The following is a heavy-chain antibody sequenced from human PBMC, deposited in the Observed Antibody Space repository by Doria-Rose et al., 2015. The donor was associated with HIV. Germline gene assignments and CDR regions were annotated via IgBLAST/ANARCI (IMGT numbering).Heavy chain of an antibody. CDR3: ARIKSSRWYHKYYFDF. CDR2: IFSDHER. Sequence: QVTLKESGPVLVKPTETLTLTCTVSGVSLSSPGMGVSWIRQPPGKALEWLANIFSDHERSYQTSLKSRLTISRGTSKSQVVLTMTDRDPVDTATYYCARIKSSRWYHKYYFDFWGQGTLVIVSA. V-gene: IGHV2-26*01. D-gene: IGHD6-13*01. CDR1: GVSLSSPGMG. J-gene: IGHJ4*02.